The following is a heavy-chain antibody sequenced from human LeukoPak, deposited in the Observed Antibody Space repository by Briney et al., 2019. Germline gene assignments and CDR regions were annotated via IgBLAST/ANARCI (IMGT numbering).Heavy chain of an antibody. J-gene: IGHJ2*01. V-gene: IGHV4-39*07. Sequence: PSETLSLTCTVSGGSISSSSYYWGWIRQPPGKGLEWIGSIYYSGSTYYNPSLKSRVTISVDTSKNQFSLKLSSVTAADTAVYYCASARRDSYGYPMNYWYFDLWGRGTLVTVSP. CDR2: IYYSGST. CDR3: ASARRDSYGYPMNYWYFDL. CDR1: GGSISSSSYY. D-gene: IGHD5-18*01.